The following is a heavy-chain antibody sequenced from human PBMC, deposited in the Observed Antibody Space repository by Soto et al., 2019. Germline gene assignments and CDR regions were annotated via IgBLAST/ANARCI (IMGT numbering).Heavy chain of an antibody. D-gene: IGHD5-18*01. V-gene: IGHV1-69*01. Sequence: GASVTVSCTASGGTFSSYDISWVRPAPGPVLEWMGGIIPIFGTANYAQKFQGRVTITADESTSTAYMELSSLRSEDTAVYDGAREVDTAMVPSYYCDYWGQGTRVTVSA. CDR2: IIPIFGTA. CDR1: GGTFSSYD. J-gene: IGHJ4*02. CDR3: AREVDTAMVPSYYCDY.